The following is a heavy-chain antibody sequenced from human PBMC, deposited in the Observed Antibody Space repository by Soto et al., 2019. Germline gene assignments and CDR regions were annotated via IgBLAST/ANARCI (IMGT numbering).Heavy chain of an antibody. Sequence: QVQLVQSGAEVKKPGASVKVSCKASGYTFTSYAMHWVRQAPGQRLEWMGWINAGNGNTKYSQKFQGRVTITRDTSASTAYRELSSLRSEDTAVYYCARGWEQWPGGGDYWGQGTLVTVSS. CDR3: ARGWEQWPGGGDY. V-gene: IGHV1-3*01. D-gene: IGHD6-19*01. CDR1: GYTFTSYA. CDR2: INAGNGNT. J-gene: IGHJ4*02.